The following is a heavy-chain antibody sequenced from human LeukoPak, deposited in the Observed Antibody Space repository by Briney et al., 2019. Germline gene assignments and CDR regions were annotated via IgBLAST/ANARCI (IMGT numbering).Heavy chain of an antibody. CDR2: IRYDGSNK. J-gene: IGHJ4*02. D-gene: IGHD4-23*01. CDR3: AKDDERTTAVGY. Sequence: GGSPRLSCTASGFTFGDYAMSWVRQAPGKGLEWVAFIRYDGSNKYYAGSVKGRFTISRDNSKNTLYLQMNSPRAEDTAVYYRAKDDERTTAVGYWGQGTLVTVSS. V-gene: IGHV3-30*02. CDR1: GFTFGDYA.